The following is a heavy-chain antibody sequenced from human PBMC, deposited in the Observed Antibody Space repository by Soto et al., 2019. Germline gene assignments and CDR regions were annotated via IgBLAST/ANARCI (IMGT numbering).Heavy chain of an antibody. CDR1: GFTLSSYG. CDR2: ISYDGSNK. D-gene: IGHD1-26*01. J-gene: IGHJ3*02. V-gene: IGHV3-30*18. CDR3: AKDANGELLDAFDI. Sequence: QVQLVESGGGVVQPGRSLRPSCAASGFTLSSYGMHWVRQAPGRGREWVAVISYDGSNKYYADSVKGRFTISRDNSKNTLYLQMNSLRAEDTAVYYCAKDANGELLDAFDIWGQGTMVTVSS.